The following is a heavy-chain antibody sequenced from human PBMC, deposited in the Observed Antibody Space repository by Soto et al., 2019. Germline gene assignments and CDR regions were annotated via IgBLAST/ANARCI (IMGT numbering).Heavy chain of an antibody. J-gene: IGHJ6*02. D-gene: IGHD6-6*01. Sequence: SGPTLVNPTQTLTLTCTFSGFSLSTSGMCVSWIRQPPGKALEWLALIDWDDDKYYSTSLKTRLTISKDTSKNQVVLTMTNMDPVDKATYYCARTPDYSSSAYYDGMDVWGRGTTVPVSS. CDR2: IDWDDDK. CDR1: GFSLSTSGMC. CDR3: ARTPDYSSSAYYDGMDV. V-gene: IGHV2-70*01.